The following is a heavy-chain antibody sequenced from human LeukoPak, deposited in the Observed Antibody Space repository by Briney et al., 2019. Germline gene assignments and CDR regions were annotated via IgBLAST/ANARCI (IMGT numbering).Heavy chain of an antibody. CDR1: GFTFSSYG. CDR2: ISYDGSNK. J-gene: IGHJ4*02. V-gene: IGHV3-30*18. CDR3: AKDSFDY. Sequence: GGSLRLSCAASGFTFSSYGMHWVRQAPGKGLEWVAVISYDGSNKYYADSVKGRFTISRDNSKNALYLQMNSLRAEDTAVYYCAKDSFDYWGQGTLVTVSS.